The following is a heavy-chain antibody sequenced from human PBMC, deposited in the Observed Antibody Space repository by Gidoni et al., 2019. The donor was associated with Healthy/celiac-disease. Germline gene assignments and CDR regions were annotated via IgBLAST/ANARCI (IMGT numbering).Heavy chain of an antibody. CDR1: GFTFVDYA. J-gene: IGHJ4*02. D-gene: IGHD3-16*02. CDR3: AKASDFRYDYVWGSYRYGYYFDY. Sequence: EVQLVESGGGLVQPGRSLRLSCAASGFTFVDYAMHWVRQAPGKGLEWVSGISWNSGSIGYADSVKGRFTISRDNAKNSLYLQMNSLRAEDTALYYCAKASDFRYDYVWGSYRYGYYFDYWGQGTLVTVSS. V-gene: IGHV3-9*01. CDR2: ISWNSGSI.